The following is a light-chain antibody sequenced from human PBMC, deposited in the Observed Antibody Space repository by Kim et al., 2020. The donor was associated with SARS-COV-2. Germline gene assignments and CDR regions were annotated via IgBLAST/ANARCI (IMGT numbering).Light chain of an antibody. Sequence: GKTVTISCTRSSGSIDDNYVQWCQQRPGGVPTTVIYEDDQRPSGVSDRFSGSIDNSSNSASLTISGLRTEDEADYYCQSYNRDNVIFGGGTQLTVL. CDR3: QSYNRDNVI. CDR2: EDD. J-gene: IGLJ2*01. V-gene: IGLV6-57*03. CDR1: SGSIDDNY.